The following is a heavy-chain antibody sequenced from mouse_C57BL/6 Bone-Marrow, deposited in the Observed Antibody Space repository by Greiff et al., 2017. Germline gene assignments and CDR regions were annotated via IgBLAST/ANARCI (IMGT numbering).Heavy chain of an antibody. Sequence: EVQGVESGGGLVQPGGSLKLSCAASGFTFSDYGMAWVRQAPRQGPEWVAFISNLAYSIYYADTVTGRFTISRENAKNTLYLEMSSLRSEDTAMYYGAIITTVAMDYWGQGTSGTVSS. CDR1: GFTFSDYG. J-gene: IGHJ4*01. CDR3: AIITTVAMDY. CDR2: ISNLAYSI. D-gene: IGHD1-1*01. V-gene: IGHV5-15*01.